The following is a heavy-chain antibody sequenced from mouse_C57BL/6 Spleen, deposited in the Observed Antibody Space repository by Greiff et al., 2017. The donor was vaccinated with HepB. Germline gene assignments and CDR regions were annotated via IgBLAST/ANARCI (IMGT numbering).Heavy chain of an antibody. CDR3: ASYSSWAY. Sequence: QVQLQQPGAELVMPGASVKLSCKASGYTFTSYWMHWVKQRPGQGLEWIGEIDPSDSYTNYNQKFKGKSTLPVDKSSSTAYMQRSSLTSEDSAVYYCASYSSWAYWGQGTLVTVSA. CDR2: IDPSDSYT. J-gene: IGHJ3*01. V-gene: IGHV1-69*01. CDR1: GYTFTSYW. D-gene: IGHD1-1*01.